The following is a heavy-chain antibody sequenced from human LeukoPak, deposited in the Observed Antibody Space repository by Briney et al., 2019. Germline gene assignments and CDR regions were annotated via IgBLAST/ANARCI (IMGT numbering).Heavy chain of an antibody. J-gene: IGHJ4*02. CDR3: ARELRTFDS. V-gene: IGHV3-7*01. CDR2: IKHNGDEL. Sequence: PGGSLRLSCAASGFTVITNDMTWVRQAPGKGLEWVANIKHNGDELNYVDSVEDRFTISRDNAKNSLYLHMTSLRAEDTAVYYCARELRTFDSWGQGTLVTVSS. D-gene: IGHD3-16*01. CDR1: GFTVITND.